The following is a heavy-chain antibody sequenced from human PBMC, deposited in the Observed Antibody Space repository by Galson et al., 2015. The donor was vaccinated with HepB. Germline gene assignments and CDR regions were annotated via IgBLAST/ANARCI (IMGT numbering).Heavy chain of an antibody. CDR2: IIPILGIA. J-gene: IGHJ4*02. CDR3: AGGGLYSGSGNFDY. V-gene: IGHV1-69*04. D-gene: IGHD1-26*01. Sequence: SVKVSCKASGGTFSSYAISWVRQAPGQGLEWMGRIIPILGIANYAQKFQGRVTITADKSTSTAYMELSSLRSEDTAVYYCAGGGLYSGSGNFDYWGQGTLVTVSS. CDR1: GGTFSSYA.